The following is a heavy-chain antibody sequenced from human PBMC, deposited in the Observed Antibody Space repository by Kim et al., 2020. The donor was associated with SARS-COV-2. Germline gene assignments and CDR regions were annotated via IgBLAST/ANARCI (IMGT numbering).Heavy chain of an antibody. CDR1: GFTFSSYD. Sequence: GGSLRLSCAASGFTFSSYDMHWVRQATGKGLEWVSAIGSAGGTYYPGSVKGRFTISRGNAKNSLYLQMNSLRAGDTAVYYCARAYGEVYDYYYGIDVWG. J-gene: IGHJ6*02. CDR2: IGSAGGT. D-gene: IGHD4-17*01. V-gene: IGHV3-13*01. CDR3: ARAYGEVYDYYYGIDV.